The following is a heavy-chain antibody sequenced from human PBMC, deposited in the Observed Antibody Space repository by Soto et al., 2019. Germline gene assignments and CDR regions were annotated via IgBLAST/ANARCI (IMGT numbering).Heavy chain of an antibody. J-gene: IGHJ4*02. CDR2: IYDSGST. CDR3: ARSSKVSADSLDV. CDR1: EESRKNHD. Sequence: SENVYLTRSVHEESRKNHDWAWVRYSPGKGLEWIGNIYDSGSTNYSPALKSRVSMSVDTSKNLFSLKMNSVTAADTAVYYCARSSKVSADSLDVCVPGTVVT. V-gene: IGHV4-59*11.